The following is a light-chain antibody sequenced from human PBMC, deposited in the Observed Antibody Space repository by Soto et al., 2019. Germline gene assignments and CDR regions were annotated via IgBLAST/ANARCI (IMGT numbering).Light chain of an antibody. Sequence: DIQMTQSPSSLSASVRDRVTITCRASQTINTYLNWYQRKPGKAPKLLIYAASSLHMGVPSRFSGSGSGTEFTLTISSLQPDDLATYYCQQYHDYWTFGQGTKVDIK. CDR3: QQYHDYWT. J-gene: IGKJ1*01. CDR2: AAS. CDR1: QTINTY. V-gene: IGKV1-39*01.